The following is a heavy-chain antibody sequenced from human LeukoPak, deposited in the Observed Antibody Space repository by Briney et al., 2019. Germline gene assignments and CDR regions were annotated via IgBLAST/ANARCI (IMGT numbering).Heavy chain of an antibody. CDR1: GYTFTTYT. CDR2: ISPYNGHT. D-gene: IGHD6-13*01. Sequence: GASVTVSCKASGYTFTTYTISWVRQAPGQGLEWMGWISPYNGHTNYAQRLQGRVTMTTDTSTSTAYMELRSLRSDDTAVYYCAGEEGAPIAAANVWGLGTMVTVSS. J-gene: IGHJ3*01. CDR3: AGEEGAPIAAANV. V-gene: IGHV1-18*01.